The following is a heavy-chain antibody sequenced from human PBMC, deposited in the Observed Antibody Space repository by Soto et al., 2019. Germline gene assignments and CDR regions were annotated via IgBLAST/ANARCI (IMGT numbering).Heavy chain of an antibody. J-gene: IGHJ5*02. CDR2: INHSGST. D-gene: IGHD6-19*01. V-gene: IGHV4-34*01. CDR1: GGSFSGYY. Sequence: QVQLQQWGAGLLKPSETLSLPCAVYGGSFSGYYWSWIRQPPGKGLEWIGEINHSGSTNYNPSLKSRVTISVDTSKNQFSLKLSSVTAADTAVYYCARGVGIAVAGTLRTRRFDPWGQGTLVTVSS. CDR3: ARGVGIAVAGTLRTRRFDP.